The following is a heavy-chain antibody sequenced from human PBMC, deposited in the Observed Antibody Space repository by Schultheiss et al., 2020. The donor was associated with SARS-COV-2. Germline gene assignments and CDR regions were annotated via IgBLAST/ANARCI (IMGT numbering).Heavy chain of an antibody. V-gene: IGHV3-23*01. CDR2: ISGGGGST. Sequence: GESLKISCAASGFTFSSYAMAWVRQAPGKGLEWVSAISGGGGSTYYADSVKGRFTISRDNSKNTLYLQMNSLRAEDTAVYYCARGAAYYDSSGYSPYWGQGTLVTVSS. J-gene: IGHJ4*02. D-gene: IGHD3-22*01. CDR1: GFTFSSYA. CDR3: ARGAAYYDSSGYSPY.